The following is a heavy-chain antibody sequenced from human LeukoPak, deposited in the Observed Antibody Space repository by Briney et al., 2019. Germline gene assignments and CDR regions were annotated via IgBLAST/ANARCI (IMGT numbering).Heavy chain of an antibody. J-gene: IGHJ5*02. Sequence: SETLSLTCTVSGGSISSSINYWAWIRQPPGKGLERIATTKYGASTFYNPSLTSRVTISVDTSKNQFSLKVNSVTAADTAVYYCARLGYGNGRVNWFDPWGQGNLVTVSS. D-gene: IGHD5-18*01. CDR1: GGSISSSINY. CDR2: TKYGAST. V-gene: IGHV4-39*01. CDR3: ARLGYGNGRVNWFDP.